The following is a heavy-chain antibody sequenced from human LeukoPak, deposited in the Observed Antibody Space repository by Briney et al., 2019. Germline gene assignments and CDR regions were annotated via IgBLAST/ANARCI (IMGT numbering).Heavy chain of an antibody. D-gene: IGHD6-13*01. CDR2: INNDGSTT. Sequence: GGSLRLSCAASGFTFSTYYMHWVRQAPGKGLVWVSRINNDGSTTRYADSVKGRFTVSRDNAKNTLYLQMDGLRAEDTAVYYCARSHSSYSSSWRFSYYFDYWGQGALVTVSS. V-gene: IGHV3-74*01. CDR1: GFTFSTYY. J-gene: IGHJ4*02. CDR3: ARSHSSYSSSWRFSYYFDY.